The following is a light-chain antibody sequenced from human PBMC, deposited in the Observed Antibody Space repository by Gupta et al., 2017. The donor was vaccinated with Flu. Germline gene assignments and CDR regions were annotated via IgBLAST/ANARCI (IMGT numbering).Light chain of an antibody. CDR3: QVWESSSDNAVI. V-gene: IGLV3-21*03. J-gene: IGLJ2*01. Sequence: KPTRTTGGSNSIGGKRLHCCQQKPDQAPNLFFYDDKDRLSGAAERCFGSNSGNTATITITRVAAGEEAAYYCQVWESSSDNAVIFGGGTKLTVL. CDR2: DDK. CDR1: SIGGKR.